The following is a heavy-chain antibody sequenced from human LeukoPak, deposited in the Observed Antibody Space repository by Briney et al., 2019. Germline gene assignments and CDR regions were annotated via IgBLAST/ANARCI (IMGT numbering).Heavy chain of an antibody. CDR3: ARGNPLEVAGMSYQKYYYYYYGMDV. CDR2: IIPILGIA. CDR1: GGTLSSYA. Sequence: ASVKVSCKASGGTLSSYAISWVRQAPGQGLEWMGRIIPILGIANYAQKFQGRVTITADKSTSTAYMELSSLRSEDTAVYYCARGNPLEVAGMSYQKYYYYYYGMDVWAKGPRSPSP. D-gene: IGHD6-19*01. V-gene: IGHV1-69*04. J-gene: IGHJ6*02.